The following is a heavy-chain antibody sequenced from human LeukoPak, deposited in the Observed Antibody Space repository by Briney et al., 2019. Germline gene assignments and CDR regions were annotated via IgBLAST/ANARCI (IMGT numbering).Heavy chain of an antibody. CDR1: GFTFSSYW. J-gene: IGHJ4*02. V-gene: IGHV3-7*01. D-gene: IGHD6-13*01. CDR3: ARETGHSSSWCCVTSTYYFDY. CDR2: IKQDGSEK. Sequence: GGSLRLSCAASGFTFSSYWMSWVRQAPGKGLEWVANIKQDGSEKYYVDSVKGRFTISRDKAKNSLYLQMNSPRAEDTAVYYCARETGHSSSWCCVTSTYYFDYWGQGTLVTVSS.